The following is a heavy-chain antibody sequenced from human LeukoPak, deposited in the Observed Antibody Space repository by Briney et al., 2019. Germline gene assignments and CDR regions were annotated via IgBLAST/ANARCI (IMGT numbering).Heavy chain of an antibody. CDR3: ARYIVLMVYATTNWLDP. J-gene: IGHJ5*02. CDR2: IKQDGSEK. CDR1: GFTFSSYW. V-gene: IGHV3-7*03. Sequence: GGSLRLSCAASGFTFSSYWMSWVRQAPGKGLEWVANIKQDGSEKYYVDSVKGRFTISRDNAKNSLYLQMNSLRAEDTAVYYCARYIVLMVYATTNWLDPWGQGTLVTVSS. D-gene: IGHD2-8*01.